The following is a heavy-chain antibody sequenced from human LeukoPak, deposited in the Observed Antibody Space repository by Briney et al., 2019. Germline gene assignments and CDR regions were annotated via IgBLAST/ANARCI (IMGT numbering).Heavy chain of an antibody. Sequence: GGSRRLSCAASGFTFSNYAMNWVRQAPGKGLEWVSSISSSSSYIYYTDSVKGRFTISRDNAKNSLYLQMNSLRAEDTAVYYCARDQVGATSYWGQGTLVTVSS. CDR2: ISSSSSYI. CDR3: ARDQVGATSY. D-gene: IGHD1-26*01. V-gene: IGHV3-21*01. CDR1: GFTFSNYA. J-gene: IGHJ4*02.